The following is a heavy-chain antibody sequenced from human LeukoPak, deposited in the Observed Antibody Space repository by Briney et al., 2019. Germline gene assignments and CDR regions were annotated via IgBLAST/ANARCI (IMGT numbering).Heavy chain of an antibody. CDR2: ISYDGSNK. J-gene: IGHJ4*02. CDR3: ASSSSEIDY. V-gene: IGHV3-30-3*01. Sequence: GRSLRLSCAASGFTFSSYAMHWVRQAPGKGLEWVVVISYDGSNKYYADSVKGRFTISRDNSKNTLYLQMNSLRAEDTAVYYCASSSSEIDYWGQGTLVTVSS. D-gene: IGHD6-6*01. CDR1: GFTFSSYA.